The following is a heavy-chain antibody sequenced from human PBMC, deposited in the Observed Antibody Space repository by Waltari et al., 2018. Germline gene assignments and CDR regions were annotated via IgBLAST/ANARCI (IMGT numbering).Heavy chain of an antibody. J-gene: IGHJ3*01. V-gene: IGHV3-9*01. CDR3: LKKNDEVYDRNGLVYDAFDV. CDR1: GFHFHDYP. Sequence: EVQLVESGGGLVHSGRFLILFCAAPGFHFHDYPMLCVPQPPGKGLGWVAGINWNSDSIGYGDSVKGRFTISRDNARNSLYLQMNSLTTEDTAVYYCLKKNDEVYDRNGLVYDAFDVWGQGTMVTVST. D-gene: IGHD3-22*01. CDR2: INWNSDSI.